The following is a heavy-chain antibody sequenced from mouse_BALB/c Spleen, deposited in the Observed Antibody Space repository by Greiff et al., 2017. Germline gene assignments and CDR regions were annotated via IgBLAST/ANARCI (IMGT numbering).Heavy chain of an antibody. CDR2: ISNGGGST. CDR3: ARHGYDYFDY. Sequence: EVKLMESGGGLVQPGGSLKLSCAASGFTFSSYTMSWVRQTPEKRLEWVAYISNGGGSTYYPDTVKGRFTISRDNAKNTLYLQMSSLKSEDTAMYYCARHGYDYFDYWGQGTTITVS. CDR1: GFTFSSYT. J-gene: IGHJ2*01. D-gene: IGHD2-2*01. V-gene: IGHV5-12-2*01.